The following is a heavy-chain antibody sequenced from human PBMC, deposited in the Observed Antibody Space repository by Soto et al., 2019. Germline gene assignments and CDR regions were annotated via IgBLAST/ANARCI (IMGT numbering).Heavy chain of an antibody. V-gene: IGHV3-30*18. Sequence: QVQLVESGGGVVQPGRSLRLSCAASGFTFSSYGMHWVRQAPGKGLEWVAVISYAGSNKYYADSVKGRFTISRDNSKNTPYLQMNSMRAEDTAMYYSAKDPEVHAVALDYWGQGTLVTVSS. D-gene: IGHD6-19*01. CDR2: ISYAGSNK. CDR1: GFTFSSYG. J-gene: IGHJ4*02. CDR3: AKDPEVHAVALDY.